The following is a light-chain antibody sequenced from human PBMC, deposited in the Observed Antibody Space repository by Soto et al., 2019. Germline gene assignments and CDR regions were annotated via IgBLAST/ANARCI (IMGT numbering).Light chain of an antibody. CDR1: QSVSSYY. CDR2: GAS. CDR3: QHYGSSPFT. Sequence: EIVLTQSPGTLSLSPGARATLSCRASQSVSSYYLAWYQQKPGQAPRLLVYGASIRATGIPDRFSGSGSGTDLTLTISRVEPEDFAVYYCQHYGSSPFTFGPGTRVDIK. V-gene: IGKV3-20*01. J-gene: IGKJ3*01.